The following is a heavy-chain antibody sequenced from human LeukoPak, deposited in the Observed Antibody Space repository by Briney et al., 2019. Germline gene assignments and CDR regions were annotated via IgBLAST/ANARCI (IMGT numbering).Heavy chain of an antibody. D-gene: IGHD6-19*01. CDR1: GFTFRSYW. CDR3: ARGSVAGPADY. Sequence: GGSLRLSCAASGFTFRSYWMHWVRQAPGKGLVWVSRINIDGSSGSYADSVEGRFAISRDNAKNTVYLQMNSLRAEDTAVYYCARGSVAGPADYWGQGTLVTVSS. CDR2: INIDGSSG. V-gene: IGHV3-74*01. J-gene: IGHJ4*02.